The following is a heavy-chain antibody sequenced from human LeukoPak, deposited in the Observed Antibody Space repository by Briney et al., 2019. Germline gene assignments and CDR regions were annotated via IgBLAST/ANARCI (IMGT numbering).Heavy chain of an antibody. V-gene: IGHV4-31*03. CDR1: GGSISSGGYY. Sequence: SQTLSLTCTVSGGSISSGGYYWSWIRQHPGKGLEWIGYIYYSGSTYYNPSLKSRVTISVDTSKNQFSLKLSSVTAADTAVYYCARDTNGDHGFDAFDIWGQGTMVTVSS. D-gene: IGHD4-17*01. CDR2: IYYSGST. CDR3: ARDTNGDHGFDAFDI. J-gene: IGHJ3*02.